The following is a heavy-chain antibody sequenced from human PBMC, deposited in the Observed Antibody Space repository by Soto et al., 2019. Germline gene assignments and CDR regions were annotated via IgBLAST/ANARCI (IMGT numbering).Heavy chain of an antibody. CDR1: GFTFSSYG. V-gene: IGHV3-33*01. Sequence: QVQLVESGGGVVQPGRSLRLSCAASGFTFSSYGMHWVRQAPGKGLEWMAVIWYDGNRKDYGDSVRGRFTVSRDNSKNTLYLQMDSLRAEDTAVYYCARDSSSGEGFDLWGQGTLVTVSS. J-gene: IGHJ5*02. D-gene: IGHD7-27*01. CDR2: IWYDGNRK. CDR3: ARDSSSGEGFDL.